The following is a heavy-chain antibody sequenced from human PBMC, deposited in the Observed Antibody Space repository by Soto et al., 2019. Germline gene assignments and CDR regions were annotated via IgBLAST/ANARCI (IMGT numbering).Heavy chain of an antibody. CDR3: ARGDHYERSGPFDP. CDR2: VYSSGYT. CDR1: GGAISSYY. Sequence: SETLSLTCTVSGGAISSYYWYWIRQPPGKGLECIGYVYSSGYTNYNPSLKSRVTISVDASKNQFSLKLTSLTAADTAVYSCARGDHYERSGPFDPWGQGTLVTVSS. J-gene: IGHJ5*02. V-gene: IGHV4-59*01. D-gene: IGHD3-22*01.